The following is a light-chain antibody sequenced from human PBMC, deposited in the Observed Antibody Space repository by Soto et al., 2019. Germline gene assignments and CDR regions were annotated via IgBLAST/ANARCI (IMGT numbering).Light chain of an antibody. CDR2: KAS. CDR1: QTISSW. Sequence: IQMTQSPSTLSGSVGDRVTISCVASQTISSWLAWYQQKPGKAPKLLIYKASTLTSGVPSRFSGRGAGTEVTLTISSLQSDDFATYYCQHYKSYSEAFGQGTKVDIK. V-gene: IGKV1-5*03. CDR3: QHYKSYSEA. J-gene: IGKJ1*01.